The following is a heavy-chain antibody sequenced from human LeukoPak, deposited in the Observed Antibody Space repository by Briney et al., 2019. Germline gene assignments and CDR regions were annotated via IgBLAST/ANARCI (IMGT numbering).Heavy chain of an antibody. CDR2: IIPIFGTA. J-gene: IGHJ3*02. Sequence: ASVKVSCKASGGTFSSYAISWVRQAPGQGLEWMGGIIPIFGTANYAQKFQGRVTITADESTSTAYMELSSLRAEDTAVYYCARERGGECSSSCDRLRAFDIWGQGTTVTVSS. D-gene: IGHD2-2*02. CDR1: GGTFSSYA. V-gene: IGHV1-69*13. CDR3: ARERGGECSSSCDRLRAFDI.